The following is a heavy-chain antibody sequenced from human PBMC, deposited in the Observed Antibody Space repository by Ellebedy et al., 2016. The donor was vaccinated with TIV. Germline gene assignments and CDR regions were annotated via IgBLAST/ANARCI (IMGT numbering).Heavy chain of an antibody. D-gene: IGHD4-11*01. V-gene: IGHV1-2*02. CDR2: INPDNGVT. CDR1: GYSFTGYY. J-gene: IGHJ4*02. CDR3: VRDLTNPVTGDY. Sequence: AASVKVPCKTSGYSFTGYYIHWVRQAPGQGPEWVGWINPDNGVTVYEQKLQGRVTITGDTSISTVYMELSSLRSDDTAIYYCVRDLTNPVTGDYWGQGTLVFVSS.